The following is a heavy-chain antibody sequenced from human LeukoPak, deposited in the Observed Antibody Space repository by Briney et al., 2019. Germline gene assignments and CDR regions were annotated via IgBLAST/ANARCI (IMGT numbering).Heavy chain of an antibody. D-gene: IGHD1-26*01. Sequence: SETRSLTCTVSGGSISTHYWSWIRQPPGKGLEWIGYIYYSGSTNYNPSLKSRVTISVDTSKNQFSLKLSSVTAADTAVYYCARVIPTGDYYMDVWGKGTTVTVSS. J-gene: IGHJ6*03. CDR1: GGSISTHY. CDR3: ARVIPTGDYYMDV. CDR2: IYYSGST. V-gene: IGHV4-59*11.